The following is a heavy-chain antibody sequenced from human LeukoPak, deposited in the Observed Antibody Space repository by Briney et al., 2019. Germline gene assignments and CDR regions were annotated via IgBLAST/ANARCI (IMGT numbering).Heavy chain of an antibody. CDR2: MNPNSGNT. D-gene: IGHD2-2*01. J-gene: IGHJ6*02. CDR1: GYTFTSYD. V-gene: IGHV1-8*01. Sequence: ASVKVSCKASGYTFTSYDINWVRQATGQGLEWMGWMNPNSGNTGYAQKFQGRVTMTRNTSISTAYMELSSLRSEDTAVYYCATLRDIVVVPAATPGDYYYGMDVWGQGTTVTVSS. CDR3: ATLRDIVVVPAATPGDYYYGMDV.